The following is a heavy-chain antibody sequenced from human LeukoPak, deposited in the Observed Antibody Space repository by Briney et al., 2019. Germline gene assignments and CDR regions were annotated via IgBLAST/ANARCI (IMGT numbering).Heavy chain of an antibody. V-gene: IGHV4-59*01. D-gene: IGHD3-16*01. J-gene: IGHJ3*02. CDR2: IYYSGST. CDR3: ARVRYDYVWGSYPPGVAFDI. CDR1: GGSISSYY. Sequence: PSETLSLTCTVSGGSISSYYWSWIRQPPGKGLEWIGYIYYSGSTNYNPSLKSRVTISVDTSKNQFSLKLSSVTAADTAVYYCARVRYDYVWGSYPPGVAFDIWGQGTMVTVSS.